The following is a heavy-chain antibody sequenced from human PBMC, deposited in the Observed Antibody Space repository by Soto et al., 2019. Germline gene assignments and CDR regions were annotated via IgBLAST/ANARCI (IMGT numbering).Heavy chain of an antibody. J-gene: IGHJ5*02. D-gene: IGHD1-1*01. CDR3: ARGAEMSSLTKWFDP. V-gene: IGHV3-11*01. CDR2: ISRDGNAI. Sequence: VQLVESGEGLVKPGGSLRLSCAASGFIFSDYYMSWIRQAPGKGLEWLAYISRDGNAIFYADSVNGRFTISRDNAKNSLFLQMDDLRAEDTAMFFCARGAEMSSLTKWFDPWGQGTLVTVSS. CDR1: GFIFSDYY.